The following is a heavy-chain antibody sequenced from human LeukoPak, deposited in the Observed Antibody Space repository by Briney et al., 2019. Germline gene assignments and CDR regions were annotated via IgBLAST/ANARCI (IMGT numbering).Heavy chain of an antibody. Sequence: ASVKVSCKASGYTFISYYMHWVRQAPGHGLEWMGIINPSGGSTSYAQKFQGRFTMTTDTSTSTVYMELSSLRSEDTAVYYCGRATQTLYYFLYWGQGTLVTVSS. D-gene: IGHD2/OR15-2a*01. J-gene: IGHJ4*02. V-gene: IGHV1-46*03. CDR3: GRATQTLYYFLY. CDR2: INPSGGST. CDR1: GYTFISYY.